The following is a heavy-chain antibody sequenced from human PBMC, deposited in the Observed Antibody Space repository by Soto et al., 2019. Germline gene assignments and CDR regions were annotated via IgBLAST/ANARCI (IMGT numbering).Heavy chain of an antibody. V-gene: IGHV3-66*01. J-gene: IGHJ4*02. D-gene: IGHD2-15*01. Sequence: EVELVESGGGLVQPGGSLRLSCAASGFTVNSNYMSWDREAPGKGLEWVSVIYSGGSTYYADSVKGRFIISRDDSKNTLFLQMNSLRAEDTAVYYCATAKLLLPWLFDYWGQGALVTVSS. CDR3: ATAKLLLPWLFDY. CDR1: GFTVNSNY. CDR2: IYSGGST.